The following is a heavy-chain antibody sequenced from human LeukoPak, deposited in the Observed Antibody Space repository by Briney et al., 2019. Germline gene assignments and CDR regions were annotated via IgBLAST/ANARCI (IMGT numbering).Heavy chain of an antibody. CDR3: AKDISQVDYYYYYGMDV. Sequence: GGSLRLSCAASGFTFDDYAMHWVRQAPGKGLEWVSGISWNSGSIGYADSVKGRFTISRGNAKNSLYLQMNSLRAEDTALYYCAKDISQVDYYYYYGMDVWGQGTTVTVSS. CDR2: ISWNSGSI. V-gene: IGHV3-9*01. J-gene: IGHJ6*02. CDR1: GFTFDDYA.